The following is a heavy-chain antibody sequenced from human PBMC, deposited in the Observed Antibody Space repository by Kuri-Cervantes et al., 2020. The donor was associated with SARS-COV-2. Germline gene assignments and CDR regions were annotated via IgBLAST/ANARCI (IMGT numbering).Heavy chain of an antibody. CDR1: GFTFRSYA. CDR3: ALEIMSFFGMDV. V-gene: IGHV3-23*01. J-gene: IGHJ6*02. D-gene: IGHD2-8*01. Sequence: GGSLRLSCAASGFTFRSYAMTWVRQAPGKGLEWVSVISGSGETMHYADSVQGRFTISRDNSKKMLYLQMKSLRAEDTATYYCALEIMSFFGMDVWGQETTVTVSS. CDR2: ISGSGETM.